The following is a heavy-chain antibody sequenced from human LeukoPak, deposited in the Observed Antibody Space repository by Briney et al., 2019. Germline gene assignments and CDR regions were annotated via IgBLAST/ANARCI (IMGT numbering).Heavy chain of an antibody. D-gene: IGHD3-3*01. J-gene: IGHJ6*03. CDR3: AKDGGVTTIFGVVTAPYYYMDV. Sequence: PGRSLRLSCAASGFTFSSYGMHWVRQAPGKGLEWVAVIWYDGSNKYYADSVKGRFTISRDNSKNTLYLQMNSLRAEDTAVYYCAKDGGVTTIFGVVTAPYYYMDVWGKGTTITVSS. V-gene: IGHV3-33*06. CDR1: GFTFSSYG. CDR2: IWYDGSNK.